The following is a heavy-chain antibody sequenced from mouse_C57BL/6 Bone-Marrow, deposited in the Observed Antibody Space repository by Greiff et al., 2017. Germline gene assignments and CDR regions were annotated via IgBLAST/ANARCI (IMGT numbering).Heavy chain of an antibody. CDR1: GFTFSSYA. J-gene: IGHJ2*01. CDR2: ISDGGSYT. V-gene: IGHV5-4*01. CDR3: AREAYGYDDVDY. D-gene: IGHD2-2*01. Sequence: DVQLVESGGGLVKPGGSLKLSCAASGFTFSSYAMSWVRQTPEKRLEWVATISDGGSYTYYPDNVKGRFTISRDNAKNNLYLQMSHMKSEDTAMYYCAREAYGYDDVDYGGQGTTLTVSS.